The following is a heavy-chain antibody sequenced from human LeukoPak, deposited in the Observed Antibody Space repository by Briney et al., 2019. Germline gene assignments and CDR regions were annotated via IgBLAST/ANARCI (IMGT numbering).Heavy chain of an antibody. J-gene: IGHJ3*02. Sequence: PGGSLRLSCAASGFTFSSYSMDWVRQAPGKGLEWVSYISSSSSTIYYADSVKGRFTISRDNARNSLYLQMNSLRDEDTAVYYCARERGGYYYYDSSGYGAFDIWGQGTMVTVPS. D-gene: IGHD3-22*01. V-gene: IGHV3-48*02. CDR3: ARERGGYYYYDSSGYGAFDI. CDR1: GFTFSSYS. CDR2: ISSSSSTI.